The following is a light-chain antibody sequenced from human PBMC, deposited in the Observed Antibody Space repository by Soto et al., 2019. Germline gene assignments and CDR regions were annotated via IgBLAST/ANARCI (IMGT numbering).Light chain of an antibody. CDR1: QGIGTE. J-gene: IGKJ1*01. V-gene: IGKV1-6*01. CDR3: LQDSTYPRT. Sequence: AIPMTQSPSSLSASVGDRVTITCRASQGIGTELGWYQQRPGKAPRLLIYGTSTLQHGVPSRFSGSGSDTDFTLIISSLQPEDFATYYCLQDSTYPRTFGQGTKVEI. CDR2: GTS.